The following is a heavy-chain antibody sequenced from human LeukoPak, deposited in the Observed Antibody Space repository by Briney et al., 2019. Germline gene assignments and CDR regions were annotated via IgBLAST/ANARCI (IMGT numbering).Heavy chain of an antibody. D-gene: IGHD2-2*01. CDR3: AKLGDASCYSRADS. V-gene: IGHV3-23*01. J-gene: IGHJ4*02. CDR1: GFSFSNYG. CDR2: IYGSRSDT. Sequence: GGSLRLSCVTSGFSFSNYGMKWVRQAPGKGLEWVSCIYGSRSDTQYADSVRGRFTISRDNSKNTLYLQMNSLRAGDTALYYCAKLGDASCYSRADSWGQGTLVTVSS.